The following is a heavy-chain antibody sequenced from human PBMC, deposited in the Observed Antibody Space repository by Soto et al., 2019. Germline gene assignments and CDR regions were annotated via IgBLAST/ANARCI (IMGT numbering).Heavy chain of an antibody. CDR1: GFTFSSYS. CDR3: ARAIEGHSITMVRGVYYMDV. V-gene: IGHV3-21*01. J-gene: IGHJ6*03. D-gene: IGHD3-10*01. Sequence: GGSLRLSCAASGFTFSSYSMNWVRQAPGKGLEWVSSISSSSSYIYYADSVKGRFTISRDNAKNSLYLQMNSLRAEDTAVYYCARAIEGHSITMVRGVYYMDVWGKGTTVTVSS. CDR2: ISSSSSYI.